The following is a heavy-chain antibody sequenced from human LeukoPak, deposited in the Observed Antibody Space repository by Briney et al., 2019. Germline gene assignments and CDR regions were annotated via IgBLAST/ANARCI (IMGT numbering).Heavy chain of an antibody. CDR3: ARYCSDGRCPSDRFDY. V-gene: IGHV3-74*01. Sequence: PGGSLRLSCAASGFSFSDYWMHWVRQAPGKGLVWVSRIKSDGSRTDYADSVRGRFTISRDNAKNRLCLQMNSLRAEDTAVYYCARYCSDGRCPSDRFDYWGQGALVTVSS. CDR2: IKSDGSRT. J-gene: IGHJ4*02. D-gene: IGHD2-15*01. CDR1: GFSFSDYW.